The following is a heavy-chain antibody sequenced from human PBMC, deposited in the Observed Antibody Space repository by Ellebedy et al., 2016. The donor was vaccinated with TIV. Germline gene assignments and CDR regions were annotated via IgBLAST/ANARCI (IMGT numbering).Heavy chain of an antibody. Sequence: PGGSLRLSCAASGFTFSSYGMHWVRQAPGKGLEWVAVISYDGSNKYYADSVKGRFTISRDNSKNTLYLQMNSLRAEDTAVYYCARGLWFGELFPLDYWGQGTLVTVSS. D-gene: IGHD3-10*01. CDR1: GFTFSSYG. V-gene: IGHV3-30*03. CDR2: ISYDGSNK. J-gene: IGHJ4*02. CDR3: ARGLWFGELFPLDY.